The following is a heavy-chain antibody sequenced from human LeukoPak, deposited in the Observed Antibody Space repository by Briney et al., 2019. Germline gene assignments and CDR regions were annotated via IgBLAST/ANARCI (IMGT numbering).Heavy chain of an antibody. CDR3: AREGEIAAAGKVDV. D-gene: IGHD6-13*01. J-gene: IGHJ6*04. CDR1: GFTVSSNY. CDR2: IYSGGST. Sequence: GGSLRLSCAASGFTVSSNYMSWVRQAPGKGLGWVSVIYSGGSTYYADSVKGRFTISRDNSKNTLYLQMNSLRAEDTAVYYCAREGEIAAAGKVDVWGKGTTVTISS. V-gene: IGHV3-66*01.